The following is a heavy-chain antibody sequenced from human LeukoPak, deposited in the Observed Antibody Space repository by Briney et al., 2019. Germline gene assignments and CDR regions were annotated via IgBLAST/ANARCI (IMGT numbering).Heavy chain of an antibody. CDR3: ARRIAAAATNLDAFDI. Sequence: SETLSLTCAVYGGSFSGYYWSWIRQPPGKGLEWIGEINHSGSTYYNPSLKSRVTISVDTSKNQFSLKLSSVTAADTAVYYCARRIAAAATNLDAFDIWGQGTMVTVSS. D-gene: IGHD6-13*01. J-gene: IGHJ3*02. CDR2: INHSGST. V-gene: IGHV4-34*01. CDR1: GGSFSGYY.